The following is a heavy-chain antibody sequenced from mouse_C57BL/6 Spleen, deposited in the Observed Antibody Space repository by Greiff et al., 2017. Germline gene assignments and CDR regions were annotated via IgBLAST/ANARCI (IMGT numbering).Heavy chain of an antibody. CDR1: GYTFTSYW. Sequence: VQLQQPGTELVKPGASVKLSCKASGYTFTSYWMHWVKQRPGQGLEWIGNINPSNGGTNYNEKFKSKATLTVDKSSSTAYMQLSSLTSEDSAVYYCARSREFIRDYFDYWGQGTTLTVSS. V-gene: IGHV1-53*01. D-gene: IGHD1-1*01. CDR3: ARSREFIRDYFDY. CDR2: INPSNGGT. J-gene: IGHJ2*01.